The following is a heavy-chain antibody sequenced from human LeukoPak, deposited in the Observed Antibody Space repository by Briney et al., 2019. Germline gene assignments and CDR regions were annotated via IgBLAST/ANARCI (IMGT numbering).Heavy chain of an antibody. CDR1: GFTFSSYS. D-gene: IGHD4-17*01. CDR3: ARVDYGDYQYFQH. Sequence: GGSLRLSCAASGFTFSSYSMNWVRQAPGKGLEWVSYISSSSSTIYYADSVKGRFTISRDNAKNSLYLQMNSLRAEDTAVYYCARVDYGDYQYFQHWGQGTLVTVSS. V-gene: IGHV3-48*01. CDR2: ISSSSSTI. J-gene: IGHJ1*01.